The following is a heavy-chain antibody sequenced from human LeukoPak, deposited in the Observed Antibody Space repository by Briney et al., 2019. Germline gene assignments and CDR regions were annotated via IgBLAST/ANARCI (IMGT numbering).Heavy chain of an antibody. D-gene: IGHD1-1*01. CDR2: ISDSGSA. V-gene: IGHV4-59*11. J-gene: IGHJ5*02. Sequence: SETLSLTCSVSGGSITSHYWSWLRQPPGKGLEWIAYISDSGSANYNPSLKSRVTISVDTSNNHFSLNLRSVTAADTAAYFCARLTGVDTPGYNWFDPWGQGTLVTVSS. CDR1: GGSITSHY. CDR3: ARLTGVDTPGYNWFDP.